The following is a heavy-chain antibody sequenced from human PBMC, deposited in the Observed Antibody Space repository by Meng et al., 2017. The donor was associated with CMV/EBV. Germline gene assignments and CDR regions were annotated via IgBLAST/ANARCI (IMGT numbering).Heavy chain of an antibody. CDR2: INPSGGST. CDR3: ARGSERIAVAGRDYYYYGMDV. Sequence: ASVKVSCKASGYTFNSYYMHWVRQAPGQGLEWMGIINPSGGSTSYAQKFQGRVTMTRDTSTSTVYMELSSLRSEDTAVYYCARGSERIAVAGRDYYYYGMDVWGQGTTVTVSS. V-gene: IGHV1-46*02. J-gene: IGHJ6*02. D-gene: IGHD6-19*01. CDR1: GYTFNSYY.